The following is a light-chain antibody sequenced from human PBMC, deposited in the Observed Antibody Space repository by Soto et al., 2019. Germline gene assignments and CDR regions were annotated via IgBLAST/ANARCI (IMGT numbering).Light chain of an antibody. CDR2: AAS. Sequence: DIQMTQSPSSLSASVGDRVTITCRASESISSKLNWYQQKPGKVPKLLIYAASSLQSGVPSRFSGSGSGSDFTLTISSLQPEDFAVYYCQQYGSSPPKTFGQGTRWISN. J-gene: IGKJ1*01. V-gene: IGKV1-39*01. CDR3: QQYGSSPPKT. CDR1: ESISSK.